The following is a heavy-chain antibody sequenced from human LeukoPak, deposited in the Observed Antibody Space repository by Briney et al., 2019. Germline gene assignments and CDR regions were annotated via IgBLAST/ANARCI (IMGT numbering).Heavy chain of an antibody. J-gene: IGHJ4*02. CDR1: GYSFTSNV. CDR3: ARVRGLAVAGSVDY. D-gene: IGHD6-19*01. Sequence: ASVKVSCKASGYSFTSNVISWVRQAPGQGLEWMGWISAYNGNTNYAQKLQGRVTMTTDTSTSTAYMELRSLRSDDTAVYYCARVRGLAVAGSVDYWGQGTLVTVSS. V-gene: IGHV1-18*01. CDR2: ISAYNGNT.